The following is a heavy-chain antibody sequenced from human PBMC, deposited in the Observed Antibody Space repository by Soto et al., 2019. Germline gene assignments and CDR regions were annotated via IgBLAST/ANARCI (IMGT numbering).Heavy chain of an antibody. CDR2: INAGNGNT. V-gene: IGHV1-3*01. J-gene: IGHJ5*02. CDR1: GYTLPSDA. D-gene: IGHD6-13*01. Sequence: GASVKVSCKASGYTLPSDAMHWVRQAQRQRLEWMGWINAGNGNTKYSQKFQGRVTITRDTSASTAYMELSSLRSEDTAVYYCARDSSSWYGGYNWFDPWGQGTLVTVSS. CDR3: ARDSSSWYGGYNWFDP.